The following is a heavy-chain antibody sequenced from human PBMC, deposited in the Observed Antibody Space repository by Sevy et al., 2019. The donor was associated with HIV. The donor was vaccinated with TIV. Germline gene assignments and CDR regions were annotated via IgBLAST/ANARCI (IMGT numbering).Heavy chain of an antibody. V-gene: IGHV5-51*01. J-gene: IGHJ6*02. CDR1: GYSFTNYW. CDR2: IYPGDSNT. D-gene: IGHD2-15*01. CDR3: ARLGYCTGGSCQYYYYGMDV. Sequence: GESLKISCKGSGYSFTNYWIGWARQMPGKGLEWMGIIYPGDSNTRYSPSFQGQVTISADKSISTAYLQWSSLKASDTAVYYCARLGYCTGGSCQYYYYGMDVWGQGTTVTVSS.